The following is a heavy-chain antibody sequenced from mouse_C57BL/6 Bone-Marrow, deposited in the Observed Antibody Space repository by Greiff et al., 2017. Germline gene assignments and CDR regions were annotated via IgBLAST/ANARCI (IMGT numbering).Heavy chain of an antibody. CDR2: ISYDGSN. V-gene: IGHV3-6*01. J-gene: IGHJ3*01. CDR1: GYSITSGYY. CDR3: ARGLVASWFAY. Sequence: EVQVVESGPGLVKPSQSLSLTCSVTGYSITSGYYWNWIRQFPGNKLEWMGYISYDGSNNYNPSLKNRISITRDTSKNQFFLKLNSVTTEDTATYYCARGLVASWFAYWGQGTLVTVSA. D-gene: IGHD1-1*02.